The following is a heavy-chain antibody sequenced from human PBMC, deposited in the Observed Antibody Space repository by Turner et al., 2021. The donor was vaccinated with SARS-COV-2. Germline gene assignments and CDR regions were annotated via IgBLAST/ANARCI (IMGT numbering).Heavy chain of an antibody. CDR3: ARGGNSGNYFDY. D-gene: IGHD2-21*02. V-gene: IGHV1-69*18. Sequence: KLVQSGTEVKKPGSSVRVSCKASGGTLSRNAFSWLRQAPGQGLEWLGIITPMSGSSVYAQRFEDRLTITADESTRTVYMELSSLRSEDTAVYYCARGGNSGNYFDYWGQGTLVTVSS. J-gene: IGHJ4*02. CDR2: ITPMSGSS. CDR1: GGTLSRNA.